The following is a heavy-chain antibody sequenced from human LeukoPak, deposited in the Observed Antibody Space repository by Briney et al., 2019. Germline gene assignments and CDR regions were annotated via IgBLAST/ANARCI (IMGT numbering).Heavy chain of an antibody. V-gene: IGHV3-21*01. CDR3: AREYLGYCNSTSCYIY. CDR2: ISSSSSYI. J-gene: IGHJ4*02. CDR1: GFTFSSYS. Sequence: PGGSLRLSCAASGFTFSSYSMNWVRQAPGKGLEWVSSISSSSSYIYYADSVKGRFTISRDNAKNSLYLQMNSLRAEDTAVYYCAREYLGYCNSTSCYIYWGQGTLVTVSS. D-gene: IGHD2-2*02.